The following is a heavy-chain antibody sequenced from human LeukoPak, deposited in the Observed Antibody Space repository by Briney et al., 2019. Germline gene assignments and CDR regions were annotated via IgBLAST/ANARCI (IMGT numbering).Heavy chain of an antibody. CDR2: INHSGST. V-gene: IGHV4-34*01. D-gene: IGHD2-15*01. CDR3: AREMILPSPNWFDP. Sequence: SETLSLTCAVYGGSFSGYYWSWIRQPPGKGLEWIGEINHSGSTNYNPSLKSRVTISVDTSKNQFSLKLSSVTAADTAVYYCAREMILPSPNWFDPWGQGTLVTVSS. CDR1: GGSFSGYY. J-gene: IGHJ5*02.